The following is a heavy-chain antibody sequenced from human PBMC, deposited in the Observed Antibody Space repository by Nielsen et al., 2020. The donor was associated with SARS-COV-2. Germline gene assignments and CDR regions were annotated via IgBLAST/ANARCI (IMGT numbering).Heavy chain of an antibody. Sequence: GESLKISCAASGFTFSDYYMSWIRQAPGKGLEWVSSISSSSSYIYYADSVKGRFTISRDNAKNSLYLQMNSLRAEDTAVYYCAKDYCSSTSCSPGEQQGGMDVWGQGTTVTVSS. CDR1: GFTFSDYY. J-gene: IGHJ6*02. CDR2: ISSSSSYI. CDR3: AKDYCSSTSCSPGEQQGGMDV. D-gene: IGHD2-2*01. V-gene: IGHV3-11*05.